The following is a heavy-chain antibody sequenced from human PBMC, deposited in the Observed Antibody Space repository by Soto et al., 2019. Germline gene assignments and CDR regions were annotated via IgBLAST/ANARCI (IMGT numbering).Heavy chain of an antibody. D-gene: IGHD4-17*01. V-gene: IGHV4-34*01. CDR3: ARVTRGDYLLTFSLRGMDV. J-gene: IGHJ6*02. CDR2: INDSGIT. CDR1: GGSFSGYY. Sequence: PSETLSLTCSVYGGSFSGYYWSWIRQPPGKGLEWIGEINDSGITNYNPSLKSRVTMSVDTSKNQLSLKLNSVTAADTAVYYCARVTRGDYLLTFSLRGMDVWGQGTMVTVSS.